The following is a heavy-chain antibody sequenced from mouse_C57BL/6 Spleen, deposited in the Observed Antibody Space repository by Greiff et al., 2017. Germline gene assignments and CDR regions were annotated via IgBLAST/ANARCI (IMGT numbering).Heavy chain of an antibody. J-gene: IGHJ4*01. CDR1: GYTFTSYW. Sequence: QVQLQQPGAELVRPGSSVKLSCKASGYTFTSYWMHWVKQRPIQGLEWIGKIDPSDSDTHYNQKFKDKATLTVDKSSSTAYMQLSSLTSEDSAVSYCARRKIDYDCEGYAMDYWGQGTSVTVSA. D-gene: IGHD2-4*01. CDR3: ARRKIDYDCEGYAMDY. V-gene: IGHV1-52*01. CDR2: IDPSDSDT.